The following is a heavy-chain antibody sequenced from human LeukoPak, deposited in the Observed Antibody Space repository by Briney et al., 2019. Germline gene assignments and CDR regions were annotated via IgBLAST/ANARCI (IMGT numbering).Heavy chain of an antibody. D-gene: IGHD3-3*01. V-gene: IGHV4-39*01. CDR3: ARHSGLRSPFDP. CDR2: IYSSGNT. Sequence: SETLSLTCTVSGASISSYYWSWIRQPPGRDLEWIGSIYSSGNTYYNPSLESRVTISVDTSKNQLSLKLTSATAADTSVYYCARHSGLRSPFDPWGQGTLVTVSS. CDR1: GASISSYY. J-gene: IGHJ5*02.